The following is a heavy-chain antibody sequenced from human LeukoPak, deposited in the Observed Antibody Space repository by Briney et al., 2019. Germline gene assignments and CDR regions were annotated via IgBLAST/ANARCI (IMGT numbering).Heavy chain of an antibody. Sequence: GGSLRLSCAASGFTFDDYGMSWVRQAPGKGLEWVSGIDRNGDSTGYADSVEGRFTISRDNAKNSLYLQMDSLRAEDTALYYCARDHKGEDGADAFDIWGHGTMVTVSS. D-gene: IGHD5-24*01. CDR2: IDRNGDST. V-gene: IGHV3-20*04. J-gene: IGHJ3*02. CDR3: ARDHKGEDGADAFDI. CDR1: GFTFDDYG.